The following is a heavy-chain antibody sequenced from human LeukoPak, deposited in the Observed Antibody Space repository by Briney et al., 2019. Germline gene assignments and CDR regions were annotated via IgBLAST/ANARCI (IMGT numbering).Heavy chain of an antibody. V-gene: IGHV1-69*13. D-gene: IGHD4-17*01. CDR1: GGTFSSYA. CDR3: ASGTGDYGDYGGGTFDY. Sequence: ASVKVSCKASGGTFSSYAISWVRQAPGQGLEWMGGIIPIFGTANYAQKFQGRVTITADESTSTAYMELSSLRSGDTAVYYCASGTGDYGDYGGGTFDYWGQGTLVTVSS. CDR2: IIPIFGTA. J-gene: IGHJ4*02.